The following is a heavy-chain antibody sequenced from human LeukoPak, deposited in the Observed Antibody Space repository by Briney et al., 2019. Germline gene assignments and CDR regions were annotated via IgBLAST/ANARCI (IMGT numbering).Heavy chain of an antibody. CDR1: GFTFSSYAMH. CDR2: IYYSGST. D-gene: IGHD6-6*01. Sequence: LRLSCAASGFTFSSYAMHWVRQPPGKGLEWIGYIYYSGSTYYNPSLKSRVTISVDTSKNQFSLKLSSVTAADTAVYYCARAYSSSSEFDYWGQGTLVTVSS. V-gene: IGHV4-30-4*01. CDR3: ARAYSSSSEFDY. J-gene: IGHJ4*02.